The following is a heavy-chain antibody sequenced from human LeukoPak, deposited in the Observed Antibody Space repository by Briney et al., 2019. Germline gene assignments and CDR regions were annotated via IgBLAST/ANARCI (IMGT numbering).Heavy chain of an antibody. CDR3: ARDHSLRYFDR. CDR1: GFTFSSYS. J-gene: IGHJ4*02. D-gene: IGHD3-9*01. CDR2: ISSSSSYI. Sequence: SGGSLRLSCAASGFTFSSYSMNWVRQAPGKGLEWVSSISSSSSYIYYADSVKGRFTISRDNAKNSLYLQMNSLRAEDTAVYYCARDHSLRYFDRWGQGTLVTVSS. V-gene: IGHV3-21*01.